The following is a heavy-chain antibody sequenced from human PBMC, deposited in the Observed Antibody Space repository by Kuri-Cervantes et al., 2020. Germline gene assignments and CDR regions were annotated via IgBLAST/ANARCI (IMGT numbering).Heavy chain of an antibody. D-gene: IGHD5-18*01. V-gene: IGHV3-20*04. Sequence: GESLKISCEASGFIFDDHAMSWVRQAPGKGLEWVSGINWNGGSTGYVDSVKGRFTISRDNAKKSLYLQMNSLRAEDTALYYCAKVEGYSYGYYFDYWGQGTLVTVSS. CDR2: INWNGGST. CDR1: GFIFDDHA. CDR3: AKVEGYSYGYYFDY. J-gene: IGHJ4*02.